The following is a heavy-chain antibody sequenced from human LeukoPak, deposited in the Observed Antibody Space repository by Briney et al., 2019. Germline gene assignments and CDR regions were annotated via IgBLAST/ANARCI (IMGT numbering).Heavy chain of an antibody. CDR2: INPSGGST. J-gene: IGHJ4*02. Sequence: GASVKVSCKAPGYTFTSYYMHWVRQAPGQGLEWMGIINPSGGSTSYAQKFQGRVTMTRDTSTSTVYMELSSLRSEDTAVYYCARGGSYYDSSGYYNGYWGQGTLVTVSS. V-gene: IGHV1-46*01. D-gene: IGHD3-22*01. CDR3: ARGGSYYDSSGYYNGY. CDR1: GYTFTSYY.